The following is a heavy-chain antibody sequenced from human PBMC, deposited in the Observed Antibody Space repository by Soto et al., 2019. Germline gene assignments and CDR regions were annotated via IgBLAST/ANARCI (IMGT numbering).Heavy chain of an antibody. Sequence: QVQLQESGPGLVKPSQTLSLTCSVSGASIRSGGYLWSWVRQHPGKGLEWIGYIYYSGNTHYNPSLKSRLTISVDTSKNQFSLKLSSVTAADTAVYYCARVYDSVRQRPFDFWGQGTLVTVSS. V-gene: IGHV4-31*03. CDR1: GASIRSGGYL. CDR2: IYYSGNT. D-gene: IGHD6-25*01. CDR3: ARVYDSVRQRPFDF. J-gene: IGHJ4*02.